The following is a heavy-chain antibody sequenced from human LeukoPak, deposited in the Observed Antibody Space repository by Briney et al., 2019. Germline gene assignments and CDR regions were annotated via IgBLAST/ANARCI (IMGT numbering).Heavy chain of an antibody. CDR1: GDSVTNDFF. Sequence: KASETLSLTCTVSGDSVTNDFFWGWVRQPPGKELEWIGSFCLGRDTYYRPSLKSRVTTSVDTSKNQFSLNLNSVTAADTAVYYCARWASISREPGGFFDHWGQGTLVTVSS. V-gene: IGHV4-38-2*02. CDR3: ARWASISREPGGFFDH. CDR2: FCLGRDT. J-gene: IGHJ4*02. D-gene: IGHD1-14*01.